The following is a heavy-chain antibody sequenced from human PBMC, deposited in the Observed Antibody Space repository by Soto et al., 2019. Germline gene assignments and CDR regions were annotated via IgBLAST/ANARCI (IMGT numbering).Heavy chain of an antibody. D-gene: IGHD6-13*01. CDR1: GFTFSSYT. Sequence: QVQLVESGGGVVQPGRSLRLSCAASGFTFSSYTMHWVRKAPGKGLEWVALISSDGSNKYYVDAVKGRFTISRDNSINTLYLQMNSLRTEDTAVYYCARAPASSWHTFDSWGQGTLVTVSS. CDR3: ARAPASSWHTFDS. V-gene: IGHV3-30-3*01. J-gene: IGHJ4*02. CDR2: ISSDGSNK.